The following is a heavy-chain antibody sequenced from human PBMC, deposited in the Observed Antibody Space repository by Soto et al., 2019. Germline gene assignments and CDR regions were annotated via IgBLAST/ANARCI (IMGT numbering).Heavy chain of an antibody. CDR3: ARTTAVPNTLRSRYFFDY. CDR1: GGAVSDKTYY. J-gene: IGHJ4*02. D-gene: IGHD4-17*01. CDR2: VYYSGTT. V-gene: IGHV4-61*01. Sequence: SETLSLTCCVSGGAVSDKTYYWSWIRQPPGKRLEWIGYVYYSGTTNYNPSLKSRVTISVDLSKNRFSLRLSSVTTADTALYYCARTTAVPNTLRSRYFFDYWGQGTLVTVSS.